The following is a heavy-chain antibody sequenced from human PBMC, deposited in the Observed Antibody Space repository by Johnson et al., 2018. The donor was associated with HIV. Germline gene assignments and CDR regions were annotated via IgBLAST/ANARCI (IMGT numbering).Heavy chain of an antibody. V-gene: IGHV3-30*01. CDR2: ISYHGSDT. Sequence: AVISYHGSDTYYADSVQGRFTISRDNSRNMVYLEMNSLRTEDTAVYYCARGLKGAFDIWGQGTRVTVSA. CDR3: ARGLKGAFDI. J-gene: IGHJ3*02.